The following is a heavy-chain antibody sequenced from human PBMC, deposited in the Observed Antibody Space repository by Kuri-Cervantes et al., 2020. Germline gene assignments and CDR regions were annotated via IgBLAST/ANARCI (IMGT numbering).Heavy chain of an antibody. V-gene: IGHV3-23*01. J-gene: IGHJ4*02. Sequence: ETLSLTCAASVFTFSDYYMSWIRQAPGKGLEWVSAISGSGGSTYYADAVKGRFTISRDNSKTTLYLQMNSLRAEDTAVYYCAKKVFDYWGQGTLVTVSS. CDR3: AKKVFDY. CDR1: VFTFSDYY. CDR2: ISGSGGST.